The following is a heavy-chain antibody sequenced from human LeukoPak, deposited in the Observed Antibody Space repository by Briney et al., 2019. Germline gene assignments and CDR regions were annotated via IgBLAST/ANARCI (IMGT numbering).Heavy chain of an antibody. CDR3: AKDNYYDRSGYYGEYFQH. Sequence: PGGSLRLSCTASGFTFSTYAMSWVRQAPGKGLEWVSAISGSGGSTYYADSVKGRFTISRDNSKNTLSLQMNSLRAEDTAVYYCAKDNYYDRSGYYGEYFQHWGQGTLVTVSS. CDR1: GFTFSTYA. D-gene: IGHD3-22*01. CDR2: ISGSGGST. V-gene: IGHV3-23*01. J-gene: IGHJ1*01.